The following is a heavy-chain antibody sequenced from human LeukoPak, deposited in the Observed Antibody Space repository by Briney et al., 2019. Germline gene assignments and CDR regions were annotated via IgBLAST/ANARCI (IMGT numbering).Heavy chain of an antibody. J-gene: IGHJ4*02. D-gene: IGHD3-9*01. Sequence: SETLSLTCSVSGNSISSGHYWGWIRQTPGKVLEWIGSIYLSGTTYYNPSLKSRVTISADTSKNQFSLKLSSVTAADTAVYFCARIFILSGFSSYFDHWGQGTLVTVSS. V-gene: IGHV4-38-2*02. CDR2: IYLSGTT. CDR1: GNSISSGHY. CDR3: ARIFILSGFSSYFDH.